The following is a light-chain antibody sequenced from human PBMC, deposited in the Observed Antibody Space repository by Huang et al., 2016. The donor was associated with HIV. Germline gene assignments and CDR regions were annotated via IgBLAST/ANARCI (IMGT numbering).Light chain of an antibody. CDR2: GAS. J-gene: IGKJ1*01. V-gene: IGKV1-39*01. CDR1: QPINSH. CDR3: QQSYTTPWT. Sequence: DIQMTQSPSSLSASLGDRVTITCRASQPINSHLNWYQRKPGKAPKLLIYGASSFQCGAPSKFIVSGSGTDFTLTISSLQRDDFAVYYCQQSYTTPWTFGQGAKVEIK.